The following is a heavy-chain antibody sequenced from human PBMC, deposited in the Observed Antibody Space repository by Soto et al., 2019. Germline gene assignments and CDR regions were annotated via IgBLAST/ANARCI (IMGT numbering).Heavy chain of an antibody. V-gene: IGHV4-30-4*01. J-gene: IGHJ5*01. D-gene: IGHD3-22*01. CDR1: DGSSSTGDYY. CDR3: AREPQGFFNDSRVSEIDT. CDR2: IYYSGST. Sequence: SEPLSLTRTVSDGSSSTGDYYWSWIRQPPGKGLEWIGYIYYSGSTYYNPSLKSRATISVDTSKNQFSLKLSSATAPATAVYYCAREPQGFFNDSRVSEIDTWGHETLVTLSS.